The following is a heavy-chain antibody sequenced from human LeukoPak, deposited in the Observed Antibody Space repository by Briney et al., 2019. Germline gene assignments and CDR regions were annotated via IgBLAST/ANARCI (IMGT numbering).Heavy chain of an antibody. Sequence: SETLSLTCAVYGGSFSGYYWSWIRQPPGKALEWIGEINHSGSTNYNPSLKSRVTISVDTSKNQFSLKLSSVTAADTAVYYCARGVVSYYYYYMDVWGKGTTVTVSS. CDR2: INHSGST. CDR3: ARGVVSYYYYYMDV. CDR1: GGSFSGYY. J-gene: IGHJ6*03. D-gene: IGHD2-15*01. V-gene: IGHV4-34*01.